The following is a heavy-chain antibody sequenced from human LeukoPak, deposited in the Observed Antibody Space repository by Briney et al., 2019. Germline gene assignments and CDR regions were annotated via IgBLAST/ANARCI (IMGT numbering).Heavy chain of an antibody. CDR3: ARGTTALMDV. CDR1: GFTFSSYS. V-gene: IGHV3-48*01. Sequence: GGSLRLSCAASGFTFSSYSMNWVRQAPGKGLEWVSYISNSSSPIYYADSVKGRFTISRDNAKNSLYLQMNSLRAEDTAVYYCARGTTALMDVWGKGTTVTVSS. CDR2: ISNSSSPI. D-gene: IGHD2-21*02. J-gene: IGHJ6*03.